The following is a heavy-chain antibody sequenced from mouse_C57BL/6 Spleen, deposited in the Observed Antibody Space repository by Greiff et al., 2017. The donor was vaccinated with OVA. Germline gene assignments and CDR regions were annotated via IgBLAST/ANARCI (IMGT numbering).Heavy chain of an antibody. CDR3: ARGFGDYDYDWFAY. J-gene: IGHJ3*01. Sequence: VQLQQSGPELVKPGASVKISCKASGYTFTDYYMNWVKQSHGKSLEWIGDINPNNGGTSYNQKFKGKATLTVDKSSSTAYMELRSLTSEDSAGYYSARGFGDYDYDWFAYWGQGTLVTVSA. D-gene: IGHD2-4*01. V-gene: IGHV1-26*01. CDR1: GYTFTDYY. CDR2: INPNNGGT.